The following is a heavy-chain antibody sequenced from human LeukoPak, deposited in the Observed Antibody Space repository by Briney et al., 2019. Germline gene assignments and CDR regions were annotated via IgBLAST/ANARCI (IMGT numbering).Heavy chain of an antibody. CDR2: IIPVFGTP. D-gene: IGHD1-14*01. V-gene: IGHV1-69*13. CDR3: ADTSTGSDAFDI. J-gene: IGHJ3*02. Sequence: GASVKVSCKASGGSFNSYSFTWVRLAPGQGLEWMGKIIPVFGTPSYAQKFQGRVTITADESTTTAYMELSSLRSEDTAVYYCADTSTGSDAFDIWGQGTVVTVSS. CDR1: GGSFNSYS.